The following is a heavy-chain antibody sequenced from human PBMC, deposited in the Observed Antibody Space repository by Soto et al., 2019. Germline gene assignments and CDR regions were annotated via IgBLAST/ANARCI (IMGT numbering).Heavy chain of an antibody. CDR3: ARDLPMTTVTTGMSYHHYYAMDV. CDR1: GYTFISYA. V-gene: IGHV1-3*01. Sequence: QVQLVQSGAEVKKPGASVKVSCKASGYTFISYAKHWVRQAPGQRLEWMGWINAGNGNTKYSQNFQGRVTITRDTSASTAYMELSSLGSEDTAVYYCARDLPMTTVTTGMSYHHYYAMDVWGQGTTVTVSS. J-gene: IGHJ6*02. CDR2: INAGNGNT. D-gene: IGHD4-17*01.